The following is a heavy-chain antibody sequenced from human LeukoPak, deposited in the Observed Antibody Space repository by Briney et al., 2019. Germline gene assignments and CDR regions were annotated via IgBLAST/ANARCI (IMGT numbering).Heavy chain of an antibody. CDR2: IYYSGST. V-gene: IGHV4-31*03. CDR1: GGSISSGGYY. J-gene: IGHJ4*02. CDR3: ARREYGRFGDHGGFDY. Sequence: SQTLSLTCTVSGGSISSGGYYWSWIRQHPGKGLEWIGYIYYSGSTYFNPSLKSRVTISVDTSKNQFSLKLSSVTAADTAVYYWARREYGRFGDHGGFDYWGQGTLVTVSS. D-gene: IGHD3-10*01.